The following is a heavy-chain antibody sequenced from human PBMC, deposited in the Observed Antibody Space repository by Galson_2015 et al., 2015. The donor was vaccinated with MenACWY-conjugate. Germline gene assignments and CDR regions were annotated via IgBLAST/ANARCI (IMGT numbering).Heavy chain of an antibody. V-gene: IGHV3-74*01. CDR3: ARAAGYGSGWYAIEI. CDR1: GFSFSNYW. D-gene: IGHD3-10*01. CDR2: INSDGSGT. Sequence: SLRLSCAASGFSFSNYWIHWVRQLPGKGLVWVARINSDGSGTTYADSVKGRFTISRDNAKNTLYLQMNSLRAEDTAVYFCARAAGYGSGWYAIEIWGQGTMVTVSS. J-gene: IGHJ3*02.